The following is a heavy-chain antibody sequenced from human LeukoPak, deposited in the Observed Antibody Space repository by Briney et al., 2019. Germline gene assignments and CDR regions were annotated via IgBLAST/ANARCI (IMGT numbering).Heavy chain of an antibody. CDR3: VKGSTQGVVAPSWFAH. CDR1: GFTFSSSA. CDR2: ISNNGGYT. V-gene: IGHV3-23*01. J-gene: IGHJ4*02. Sequence: GGSLRLSCAASGFTFSSSAMSWVRQAPGKGLEWVSAISNNGGYTYYTDSVKGRFTISRDNSKNTLYLQMNSLRAEDTAVYYCVKGSTQGVVAPSWFAHWGQGTLVSVSS. D-gene: IGHD2-2*01.